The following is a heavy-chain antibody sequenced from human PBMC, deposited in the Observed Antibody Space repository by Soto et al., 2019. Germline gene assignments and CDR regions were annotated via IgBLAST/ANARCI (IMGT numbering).Heavy chain of an antibody. CDR3: ARGNDLDY. V-gene: IGHV1-18*04. D-gene: IGHD3-16*01. Sequence: GASVKVSCKASGGSFINFGISWVRQAPGQGLEWMGWISAYNGNTNYAQKLQGRVTMTTDTSTSTAYMELRSLRSDDTAVYYCARGNDLDYWGQGTLVTVSS. J-gene: IGHJ4*02. CDR2: ISAYNGNT. CDR1: GGSFINFG.